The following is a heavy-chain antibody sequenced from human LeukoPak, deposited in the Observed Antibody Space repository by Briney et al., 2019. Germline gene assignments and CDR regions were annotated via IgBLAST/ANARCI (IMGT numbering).Heavy chain of an antibody. D-gene: IGHD3-22*01. Sequence: GASVKVSCKASGYTFTSYAMHWVRQAPGQRLEWMGWINAGNGNTKYSQKFQGRVTITRDTSASTAYVELSSLRSEDTAVYYCARGTYYYDSSGYHYFDYWGQGTLVTVSS. CDR1: GYTFTSYA. V-gene: IGHV1-3*01. CDR2: INAGNGNT. J-gene: IGHJ4*02. CDR3: ARGTYYYDSSGYHYFDY.